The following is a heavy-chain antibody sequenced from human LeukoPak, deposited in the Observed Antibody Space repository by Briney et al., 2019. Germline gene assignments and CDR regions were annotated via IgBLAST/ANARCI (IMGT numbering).Heavy chain of an antibody. Sequence: GASVKVSCKASGYTFTSYDINWVRQATGQGLEWMGRINPNSGGTNYAQKFQGRVTMTRDTSISTAYMELSRLRSDDTAVYYCARSDIDYYYYGMDVWGQGTTVTVSS. CDR3: ARSDIDYYYYGMDV. D-gene: IGHD5-12*01. V-gene: IGHV1-2*06. CDR2: INPNSGGT. J-gene: IGHJ6*02. CDR1: GYTFTSYD.